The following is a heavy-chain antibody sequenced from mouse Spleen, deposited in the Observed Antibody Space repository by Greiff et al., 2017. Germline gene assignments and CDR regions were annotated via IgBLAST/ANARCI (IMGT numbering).Heavy chain of an antibody. CDR2: INPSSGYT. CDR3: SRALLRLRYYFDY. D-gene: IGHD1-2*01. Sequence: QVQLQQSGAELARPGASVKMSCKASGYTFTSYTMHWVKQRPGQGLEWIGYINPSSGYTKYNQKFKDKATLTADKSSSTAYMQLSSLTSEDSAVYYCSRALLRLRYYFDYWGQGTTLTVSS. CDR1: GYTFTSYT. V-gene: IGHV1-4*01. J-gene: IGHJ2*01.